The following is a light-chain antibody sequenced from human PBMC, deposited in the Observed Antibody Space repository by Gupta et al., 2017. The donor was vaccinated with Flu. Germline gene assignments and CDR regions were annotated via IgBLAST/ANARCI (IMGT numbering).Light chain of an antibody. J-gene: IGLJ3*02. CDR3: TSLDSIQRRCV. Sequence: TITCTRSSGSIATNYVQWLRNRPGSRPTPKLHEESQAPYGVDDRFSFSGASSDTSASLPINGLKTEDEADYYCTSLDSIQRRCVFGGGTKLTVL. CDR2: EES. CDR1: SGSIATNY. V-gene: IGLV6-57*01.